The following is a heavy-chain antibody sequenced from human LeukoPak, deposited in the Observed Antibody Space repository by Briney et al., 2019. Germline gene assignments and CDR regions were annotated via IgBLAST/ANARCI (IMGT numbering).Heavy chain of an antibody. J-gene: IGHJ5*02. CDR2: IKQDGSEK. Sequence: GGSLRLSCAASGFTFSSYWMSWVRQAPGKGLEWVANIKQDGSEKYYVDSVKGRFTISRDNAKNSLYLQMNSLRAEDTAVYYCARGVDGGNSDWFDPWGQGTLVTVSS. CDR1: GFTFSSYW. D-gene: IGHD2-21*02. V-gene: IGHV3-7*01. CDR3: ARGVDGGNSDWFDP.